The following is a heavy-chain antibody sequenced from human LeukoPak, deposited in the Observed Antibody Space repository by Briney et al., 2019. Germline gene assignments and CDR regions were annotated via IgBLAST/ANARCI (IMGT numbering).Heavy chain of an antibody. Sequence: GGSLRLSCAASGFTFSSYSRNWVRQAPGKGLEWVSSISSSSSYIYYADSVKGRFTISRDNAKNSLYLQMKSLRADDKAVYYRARTALACRVDYWGQGTLVTVSS. D-gene: IGHD6-19*01. J-gene: IGHJ4*02. V-gene: IGHV3-21*01. CDR3: ARTALACRVDY. CDR2: ISSSSSYI. CDR1: GFTFSSYS.